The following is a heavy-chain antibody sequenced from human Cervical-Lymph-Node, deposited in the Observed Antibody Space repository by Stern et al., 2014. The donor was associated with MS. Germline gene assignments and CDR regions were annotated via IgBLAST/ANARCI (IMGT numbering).Heavy chain of an antibody. D-gene: IGHD3/OR15-3a*01. V-gene: IGHV1-46*01. CDR2: INPSGGST. CDR3: ARGTGYSYYFDY. CDR1: GYTFTDHY. J-gene: IGHJ4*02. Sequence: DQLVESGAEVKKPGASVEVSCKASGYTFTDHYIHWVRQAPGQGLEWMGVINPSGGSTTNAKKFQGRVTMTRDSSTSTVHMELSCLRSDDTAVYYCARGTGYSYYFDYWGQGTLVTVSS.